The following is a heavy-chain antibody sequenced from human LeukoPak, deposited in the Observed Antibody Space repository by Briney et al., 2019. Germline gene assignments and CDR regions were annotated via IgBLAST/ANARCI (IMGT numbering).Heavy chain of an antibody. D-gene: IGHD2-2*01. CDR2: INSDGSST. CDR3: ARGDCSTSCLLPDY. V-gene: IGHV3-74*01. Sequence: GGSLRLSCAASGFSFGTNYMTWVRQAPGKGLVWVSRINSDGSSTSYADSVKGRFTISRDNAKNTLYLQMNSLRAEDTAVYYCARGDCSTSCLLPDYWGQGTLVTVSS. J-gene: IGHJ4*02. CDR1: GFSFGTNY.